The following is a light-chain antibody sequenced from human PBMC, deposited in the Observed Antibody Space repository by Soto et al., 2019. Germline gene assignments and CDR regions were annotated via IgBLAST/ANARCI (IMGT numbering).Light chain of an antibody. CDR3: GTWDSSLSVAV. CDR2: ENN. Sequence: QSALTQPPSVSAAPGQTVTISCSGSSSNIGNNYVSWYQQLPGTAPKLLIYENNKRPSGIPDRFSGSKSGTSATLGITGLQTGDEADYYCGTWDSSLSVAVFGGGTQLTVL. V-gene: IGLV1-51*02. J-gene: IGLJ7*01. CDR1: SSNIGNNY.